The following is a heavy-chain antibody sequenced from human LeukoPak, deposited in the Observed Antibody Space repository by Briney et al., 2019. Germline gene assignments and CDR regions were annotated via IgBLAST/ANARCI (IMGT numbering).Heavy chain of an antibody. Sequence: PGGSLRLSCAASGFTFSNAWMSWVRQAPGEGLEWVGRIKSKTDGGTTDYAAPVKGRFTISRDDSKNTLYLQMNSLKIEDTAVYYCTTGLYDSSGYYQRWFDPWGQGTLVTVSS. CDR2: IKSKTDGGTT. CDR3: TTGLYDSSGYYQRWFDP. D-gene: IGHD3-22*01. V-gene: IGHV3-15*01. J-gene: IGHJ5*02. CDR1: GFTFSNAW.